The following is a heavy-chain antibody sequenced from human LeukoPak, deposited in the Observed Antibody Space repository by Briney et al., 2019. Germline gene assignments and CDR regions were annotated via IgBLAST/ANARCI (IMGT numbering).Heavy chain of an antibody. CDR1: GFTFSSFG. D-gene: IGHD2-2*01. Sequence: PGGSLRLSCAASGFTFSSFGMHWARQAPGKGLEWVAIIWYDGSNKYYADSVKGRFTISRDNSKNTLHLQMTSLRAEDTAVYYCARDKGWYCSSTSCRAGFDPWGQGTLVTVSS. CDR2: IWYDGSNK. V-gene: IGHV3-33*01. CDR3: ARDKGWYCSSTSCRAGFDP. J-gene: IGHJ5*02.